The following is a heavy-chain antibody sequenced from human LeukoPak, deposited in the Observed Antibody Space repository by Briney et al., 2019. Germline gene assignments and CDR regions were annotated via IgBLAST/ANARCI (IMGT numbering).Heavy chain of an antibody. CDR3: ARELKVVVVPAAIPGY. CDR1: GYTFTSYD. CDR2: INPNSGGT. J-gene: IGHJ4*02. V-gene: IGHV1-2*02. D-gene: IGHD2-2*01. Sequence: ASVKVSCKASGYTFTSYDINWVRQAPGQGLEWMGWINPNSGGTNYAQKFQGRVTMTRDTSISTAYMELSRLRSDDTAVYYCARELKVVVVPAAIPGYWGQGTLVTVSS.